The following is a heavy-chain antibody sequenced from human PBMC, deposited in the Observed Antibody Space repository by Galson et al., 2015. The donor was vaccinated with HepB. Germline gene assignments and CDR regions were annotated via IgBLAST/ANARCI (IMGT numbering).Heavy chain of an antibody. Sequence: SVKVSCKASGGTFSSYAISWVRQAHGQGLEWMGGIIPIFGTANYAQKFQGRVTITADESTSTAYMELSSLRSEDTAVYYCARGRCSSTSCYTAEEDWFDPWGQGTLVTVSS. CDR2: IIPIFGTA. V-gene: IGHV1-69*13. CDR3: ARGRCSSTSCYTAEEDWFDP. J-gene: IGHJ5*02. D-gene: IGHD2-2*02. CDR1: GGTFSSYA.